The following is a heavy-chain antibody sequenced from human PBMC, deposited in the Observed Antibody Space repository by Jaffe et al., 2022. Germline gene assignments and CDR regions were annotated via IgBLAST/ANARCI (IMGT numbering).Heavy chain of an antibody. D-gene: IGHD5-18*01. CDR3: ARIVQLWSTAFFDY. V-gene: IGHV2-70*20. CDR2: IDWDDDK. Sequence: QVTLRESGPALVKPTQTLTLTCTFSGFSLSTSGMCVSWVRQPPGKALEWLALIDWDDDKYYSTSLKTRLTISKDTSKNQVVLTMTNMDPVDTATYYCARIVQLWSTAFFDYWGQGTLVTVSS. CDR1: GFSLSTSGMC. J-gene: IGHJ4*02.